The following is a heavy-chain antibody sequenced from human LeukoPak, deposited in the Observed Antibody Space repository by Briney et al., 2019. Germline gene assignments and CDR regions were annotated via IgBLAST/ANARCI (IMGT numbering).Heavy chain of an antibody. Sequence: PSETLSLTCTVSGGSISGSSYYWGWIRQPPGKGLEWIGNIYYSGSSCNPSLKSRVTISVDTSKNQFSLTLSSVTAADTAVYYCARGPLLGVFNYWGQGTLVTVSS. CDR2: IYYSGS. CDR1: GGSISGSSYY. D-gene: IGHD2-15*01. CDR3: ARGPLLGVFNY. V-gene: IGHV4-39*01. J-gene: IGHJ4*02.